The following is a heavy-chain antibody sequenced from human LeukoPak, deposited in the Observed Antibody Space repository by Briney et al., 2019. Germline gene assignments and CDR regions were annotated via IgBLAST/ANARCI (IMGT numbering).Heavy chain of an antibody. CDR2: ISSSSSYI. D-gene: IGHD5-12*01. Sequence: GRSLRLSCAASGFTFSSYSMNWVRQAPGKGLEWVSSISSSSSYIYYADSVKGRFTVSRDNAKNSLYLQMNSLRAEDTAVYYCARVINGYDYYYYYGMDVWGQGTTVTVSS. V-gene: IGHV3-21*01. J-gene: IGHJ6*02. CDR3: ARVINGYDYYYYYGMDV. CDR1: GFTFSSYS.